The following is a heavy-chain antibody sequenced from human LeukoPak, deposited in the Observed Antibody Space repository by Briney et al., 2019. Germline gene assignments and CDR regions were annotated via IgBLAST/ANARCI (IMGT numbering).Heavy chain of an antibody. V-gene: IGHV3-23*01. Sequence: AGGSLRLSCAASGFTFSSYAMTWVRQAPGKGLEWVLGISVSGGSTYYADSVKGRFTISRDNSKNTLYLQMNSLRAEDTAVYCCAKELRSDSSAYSYFDYWGQGTLVTVSS. J-gene: IGHJ4*02. CDR1: GFTFSSYA. CDR2: ISVSGGST. D-gene: IGHD3-22*01. CDR3: AKELRSDSSAYSYFDY.